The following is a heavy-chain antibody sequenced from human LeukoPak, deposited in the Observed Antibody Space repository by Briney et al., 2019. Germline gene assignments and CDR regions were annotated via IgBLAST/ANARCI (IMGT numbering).Heavy chain of an antibody. J-gene: IGHJ4*02. Sequence: GGSLRLSCAASGFTFSNAWMSWVRQAPGKGLEWVGRIKSNTDGGTTDYAAPVKGRFTISRDDSKNTLYLQMNSLKTEDTAVYYCTTDPFEIFGYWGQGTLVTVSS. CDR1: GFTFSNAW. V-gene: IGHV3-15*01. D-gene: IGHD3-9*01. CDR3: TTDPFEIFGY. CDR2: IKSNTDGGTT.